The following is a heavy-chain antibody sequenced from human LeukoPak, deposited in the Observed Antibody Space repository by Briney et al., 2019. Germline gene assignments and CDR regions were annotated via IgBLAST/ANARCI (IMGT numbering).Heavy chain of an antibody. CDR3: ARVIWDSGSYHDAFDI. CDR1: GGTFSSYA. CDR2: IIPIFGTA. J-gene: IGHJ3*02. Sequence: SVKVSCKASGGTFSSYAISWLRQAPEQGLEWMGRIIPIFGTANYAQKFQGRVTITTDESTSTAYMELSSLRSEDTAVYYCARVIWDSGSYHDAFDIWGQGTMVTVSS. V-gene: IGHV1-69*05. D-gene: IGHD1-26*01.